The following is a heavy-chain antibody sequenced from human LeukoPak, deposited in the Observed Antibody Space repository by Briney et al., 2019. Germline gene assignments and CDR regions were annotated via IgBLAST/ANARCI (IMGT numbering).Heavy chain of an antibody. CDR3: ARGYYYMDV. CDR1: GGFISSSNDY. Sequence: SETLSLTCNVSGGFISSSNDYWGWIRQPPGKGLEWIGSIYNSGSTYYNPSLKSRVTISVEASKNQFSLKLSSVTAADTAVYYCARGYYYMDVWGKGTTVIISS. V-gene: IGHV4-39*01. CDR2: IYNSGST. D-gene: IGHD2-15*01. J-gene: IGHJ6*03.